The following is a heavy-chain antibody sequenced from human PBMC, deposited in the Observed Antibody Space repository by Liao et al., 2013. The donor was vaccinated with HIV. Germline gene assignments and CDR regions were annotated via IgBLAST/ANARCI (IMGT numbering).Heavy chain of an antibody. Sequence: QVQLQESGPGLVKPSQTLSLTCTVSGGSISSGDYYWSWIRQPPGKGLEWIGYIYYSGSTYYNPSLKSRVTISVDTSKNQFSLKLSSVTAADTAVYYCARGLRETEYYYYYYMDVWGKGTTVTVSS. CDR3: ARGLRETEYYYYYYMDV. V-gene: IGHV4-30-4*08. CDR1: GGSISSGDYY. J-gene: IGHJ6*03. D-gene: IGHD1-14*01. CDR2: IYYSGST.